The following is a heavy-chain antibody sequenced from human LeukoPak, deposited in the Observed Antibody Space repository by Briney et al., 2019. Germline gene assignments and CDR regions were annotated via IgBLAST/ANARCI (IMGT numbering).Heavy chain of an antibody. J-gene: IGHJ4*02. D-gene: IGHD5-18*01. CDR1: GGTFSSYA. V-gene: IGHV1-69*13. CDR3: AREGRGYSYGYDY. Sequence: ASVKVSCKASGGTFSSYAISWVRQAPGQGLEWMGGIIPIFGTANYAQKFQGRVTITADESTSTAYMELRSLRSDDTAVYYCAREGRGYSYGYDYWGQGTLVTVSS. CDR2: IIPIFGTA.